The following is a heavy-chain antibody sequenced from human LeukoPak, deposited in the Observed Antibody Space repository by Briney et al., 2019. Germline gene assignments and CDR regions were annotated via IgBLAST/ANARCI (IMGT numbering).Heavy chain of an antibody. CDR1: GGSISSYY. V-gene: IGHV4-34*01. CDR3: ARDSLLTGPFDY. D-gene: IGHD3-9*01. J-gene: IGHJ4*02. Sequence: SETLSLTCTVSGGSISSYYWGWIRQPPGKGLEWIGEINHSGSTNYNPSLKSRVTISVDTSKNQFSLKLSSVTAADTAVYYCARDSLLTGPFDYWGQGTLVTVSS. CDR2: INHSGST.